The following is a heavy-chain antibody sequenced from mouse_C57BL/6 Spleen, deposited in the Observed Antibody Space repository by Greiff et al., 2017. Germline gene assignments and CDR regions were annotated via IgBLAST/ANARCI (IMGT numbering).Heavy chain of an antibody. Sequence: EVKLMESGGGLVKPGGSLKLSCAASGFTFSSYTMSWVRQTPEKRLEWVATIRGGGGNNYYPDSVKGRVTISRDKSNNTLYLQMSSLRSEDTALYDCARQKGGFDYWGQGTTLTVSS. CDR3: ARQKGGFDY. V-gene: IGHV5-9*01. J-gene: IGHJ2*01. CDR2: IRGGGGNN. CDR1: GFTFSSYT.